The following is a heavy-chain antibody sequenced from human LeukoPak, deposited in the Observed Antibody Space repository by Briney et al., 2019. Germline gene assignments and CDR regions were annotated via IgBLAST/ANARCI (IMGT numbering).Heavy chain of an antibody. D-gene: IGHD3-22*01. CDR3: ARLWDSSGYSGAFDI. J-gene: IGHJ3*02. CDR2: IYYSGST. CDR1: GGSISSYF. Sequence: SETLSLTCTVSGGSISSYFWSWIRPPPGKGLEWIGYIYYSGSTTYNPSLKSRVTISVDTSKNQFSLKLSSVTAADTAVYYCARLWDSSGYSGAFDIWGQGTMVTVSS. V-gene: IGHV4-59*08.